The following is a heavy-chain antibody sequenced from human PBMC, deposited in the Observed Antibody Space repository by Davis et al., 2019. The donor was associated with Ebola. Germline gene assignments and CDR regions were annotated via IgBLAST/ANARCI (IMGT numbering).Heavy chain of an antibody. CDR1: GGSINSGDYY. Sequence: MPSETLSLTCTVSGGSINSGDYYWNWIRQPPGKGLEWIGYIYYSGSTDYSPSLRGRVTMSVDTSKNQFSLKLSSVTAADTAVYYCARGNYGDYIVLYYYNMDVWGQGTTVTVSS. D-gene: IGHD4-17*01. CDR2: IYYSGST. CDR3: ARGNYGDYIVLYYYNMDV. J-gene: IGHJ6*02. V-gene: IGHV4-61*08.